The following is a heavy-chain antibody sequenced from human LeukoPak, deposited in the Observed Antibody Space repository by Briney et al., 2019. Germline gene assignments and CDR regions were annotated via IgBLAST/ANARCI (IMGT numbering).Heavy chain of an antibody. V-gene: IGHV1-69*05. CDR2: IIPIFGTA. CDR3: ARDDGSSSWSWYYFDY. Sequence: SGKVSCKASGGTFIRYGISGVGQARGQGVEWMGGIIPIFGTANYAQKVKGRVTITTDESTSTAYMALSSLRSEDTAVYYCARDDGSSSWSWYYFDYWGQGTLVTVSS. J-gene: IGHJ4*02. D-gene: IGHD6-13*01. CDR1: GGTFIRYG.